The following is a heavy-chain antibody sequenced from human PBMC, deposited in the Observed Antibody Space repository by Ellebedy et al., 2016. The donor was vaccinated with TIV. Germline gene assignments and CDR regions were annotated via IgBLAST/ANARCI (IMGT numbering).Heavy chain of an antibody. V-gene: IGHV4-39*07. CDR3: ARERGLYGMDV. CDR1: GGSISSYY. J-gene: IGHJ6*02. CDR2: IYYSGST. Sequence: SETLSLTXTVSGGSISSYYWGWIRQPPGKGLEWIGSIYYSGSTYYNPSLKSRVTISVDTSKNQFSLKLSSVTAADTAVYYCARERGLYGMDVWGQGTTVTVSS. D-gene: IGHD3-10*01.